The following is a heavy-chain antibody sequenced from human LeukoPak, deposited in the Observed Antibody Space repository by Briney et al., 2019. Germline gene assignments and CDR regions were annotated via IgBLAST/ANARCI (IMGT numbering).Heavy chain of an antibody. CDR1: GYTFTGYY. CDR3: ARDHWWELGTDY. CDR2: INPNSGGT. Sequence: ASVKVSCKASGYTFTGYYMHWVRQAPGQGLEWMGWINPNSGGTNYAQKFQGRVTMTRDTSISTAYMELSRLRSEDTAVYYCARDHWWELGTDYWGQGTLVTVSS. D-gene: IGHD1-26*01. J-gene: IGHJ4*02. V-gene: IGHV1-2*02.